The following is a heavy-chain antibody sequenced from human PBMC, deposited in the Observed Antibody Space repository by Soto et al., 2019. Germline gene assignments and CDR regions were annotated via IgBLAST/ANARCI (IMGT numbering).Heavy chain of an antibody. V-gene: IGHV4-30-4*01. J-gene: IGHJ4*02. CDR2: IYYSGST. CDR1: GGSIRPGDYL. Sequence: VSGGSIRPGDYLGCWLSQPPGKGLEWIGYIYYSGSTFYSPTLKSRVTISLNTPKNQFSLRLGSVTAADTAVYYCAIEDGYKRTYWGLGTQVTVSS. CDR3: AIEDGYKRTY. D-gene: IGHD5-12*01.